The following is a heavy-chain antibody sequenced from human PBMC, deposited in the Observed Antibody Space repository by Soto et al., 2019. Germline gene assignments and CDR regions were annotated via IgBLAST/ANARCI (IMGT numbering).Heavy chain of an antibody. D-gene: IGHD3-3*01. Sequence: SETLSLTCTVSGGSISSGGYYWSWIRQHPGKGLEWIGYIYYSGSTYYNPSLKSRVTISVDTSKNQFSLKLSSVTAADTAVYYCARIRFLEWYDYYYGMDVWGQGTTVTVSS. V-gene: IGHV4-31*03. CDR2: IYYSGST. CDR1: GGSISSGGYY. J-gene: IGHJ6*02. CDR3: ARIRFLEWYDYYYGMDV.